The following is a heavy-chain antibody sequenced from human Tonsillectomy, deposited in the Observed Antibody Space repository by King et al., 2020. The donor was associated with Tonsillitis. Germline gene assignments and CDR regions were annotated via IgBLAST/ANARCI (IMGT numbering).Heavy chain of an antibody. J-gene: IGHJ4*02. CDR3: ARDRGRGYSYGYYFDY. V-gene: IGHV3-30-3*01. CDR2: ISYDGSNK. D-gene: IGHD5-18*01. Sequence: VQLVESGGGVVQPGRSLRLSCAASGFTFSSYAMHWVRQAPGKGLEWVAVISYDGSNKYYADSVKGRFTISRDNSKNTLYLQMNSMRAEDTAVYYCARDRGRGYSYGYYFDYWGQGTLVTVSS. CDR1: GFTFSSYA.